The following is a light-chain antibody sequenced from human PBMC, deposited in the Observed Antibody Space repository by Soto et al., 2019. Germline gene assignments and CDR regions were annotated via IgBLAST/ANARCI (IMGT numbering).Light chain of an antibody. V-gene: IGKV3-11*01. Sequence: EIMLTQSPATLSLSPGNRATLSCRASESVSRYLAWYQQKPGQAPRLLIYDASNRATGIPARFSGSGSGTDFTLTITSLEPEDFAVYYCQQRSNWPSTFGGGTKVEIK. CDR2: DAS. J-gene: IGKJ4*01. CDR3: QQRSNWPST. CDR1: ESVSRY.